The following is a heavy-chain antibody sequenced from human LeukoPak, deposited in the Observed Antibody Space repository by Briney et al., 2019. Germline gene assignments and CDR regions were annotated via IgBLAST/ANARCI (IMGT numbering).Heavy chain of an antibody. CDR2: IYYSGST. CDR3: ARSYYYDYRQIDY. Sequence: SETLSLTCTVSGDSISTSSDYWGWIRQPPGKGLEWLGSIYYSGSTYYNPSLKSRVTISVDTSKNQFSLNLYSVTAADTAVFYCARSYYYDYRQIDYWGQGTLVTVSS. CDR1: GDSISTSSDY. D-gene: IGHD3-22*01. J-gene: IGHJ4*02. V-gene: IGHV4-39*01.